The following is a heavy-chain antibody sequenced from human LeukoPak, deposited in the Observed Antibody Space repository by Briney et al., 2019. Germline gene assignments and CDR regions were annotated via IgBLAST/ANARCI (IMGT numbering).Heavy chain of an antibody. V-gene: IGHV1-69*13. J-gene: IGHJ4*02. CDR2: IIPIFGTA. CDR3: AREILPVHCDGGSCYSFDN. D-gene: IGHD2-15*01. CDR1: GGTFSSYA. Sequence: ASVKVSCKASGGTFSSYAISWVRQAPGQGLEWMGGIIPIFGTANYAQKFQGRVTITADESTSTAYMELSSLRSEDTAVYYCAREILPVHCDGGSCYSFDNWGQGTLVTVSS.